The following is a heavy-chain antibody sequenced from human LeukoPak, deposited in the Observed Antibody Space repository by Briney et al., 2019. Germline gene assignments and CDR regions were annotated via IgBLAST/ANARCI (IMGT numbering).Heavy chain of an antibody. V-gene: IGHV3-30*18. Sequence: GGSLRLSCAASGFTFSSYAMSWVRQAPGKGLEWVAVISYDGSNKYYADSVKGRFTISRDNSKNTLYLQMNSLRAEDTAVYYCAKDYDSSFDYWGQGTLVTVSS. CDR1: GFTFSSYA. CDR2: ISYDGSNK. D-gene: IGHD3-3*01. J-gene: IGHJ4*02. CDR3: AKDYDSSFDY.